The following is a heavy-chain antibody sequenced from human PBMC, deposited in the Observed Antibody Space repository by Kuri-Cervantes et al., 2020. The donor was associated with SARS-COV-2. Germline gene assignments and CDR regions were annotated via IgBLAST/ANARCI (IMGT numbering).Heavy chain of an antibody. D-gene: IGHD2-2*01. CDR3: AKDSEDCSSTSCYIDY. CDR1: GFTFDDYA. Sequence: GESLKISCAASGFTFDDYAMHWVRQAPGKGLEWVSLISWDGGSTYYAGSVKGRFTISRDNSKNSLYLQMNSLRTEDTALYYCAKDSEDCSSTSCYIDYWGQGTLVTVSS. J-gene: IGHJ4*02. V-gene: IGHV3-43*01. CDR2: ISWDGGST.